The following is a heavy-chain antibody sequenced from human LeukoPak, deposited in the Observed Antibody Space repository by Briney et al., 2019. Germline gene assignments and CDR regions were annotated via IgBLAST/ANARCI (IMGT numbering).Heavy chain of an antibody. J-gene: IGHJ6*02. D-gene: IGHD5-12*01. CDR2: ITWSGSTI. CDR3: ARDAGNSGYGMDV. CDR1: GFALSGYS. V-gene: IGHV3-48*02. Sequence: PGGSLRLSCAASGFALSGYSMNWVRQAPGKGLEWISHITWSGSTIFYADSVKGRFTISRDSAKNSLYLQMSSLRDEDAAVYYCARDAGNSGYGMDVWGQGTTVTVSS.